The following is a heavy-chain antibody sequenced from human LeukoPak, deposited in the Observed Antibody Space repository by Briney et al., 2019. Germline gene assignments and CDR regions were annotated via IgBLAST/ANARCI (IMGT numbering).Heavy chain of an antibody. Sequence: GGSLRLSCAASGFTVSSNYMSWVRQAPGKGLEWVSVIYSGGSTYYADSVKGRFTISRDNSKNTLYLQMNSLRAEDTAVYYCAKPLGTYYFDYWGQGTLVTVSS. CDR2: IYSGGST. D-gene: IGHD7-27*01. V-gene: IGHV3-66*04. CDR3: AKPLGTYYFDY. CDR1: GFTVSSNY. J-gene: IGHJ4*02.